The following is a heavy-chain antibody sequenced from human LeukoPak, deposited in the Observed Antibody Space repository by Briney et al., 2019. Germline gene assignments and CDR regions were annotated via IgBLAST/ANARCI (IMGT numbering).Heavy chain of an antibody. V-gene: IGHV4-34*01. CDR3: ARGGRHY. CDR2: INHSGST. CDR1: GGSFSGYY. J-gene: IGHJ4*02. Sequence: SETLSLTCAVYGGSFSGYYWSWIRQPPGKGLEWMGEINHSGSTNYNPSLKSRVTISVDTSKNQFSLKLSSVTAADAAVYYCARGGRHYGGQGTLVSVS.